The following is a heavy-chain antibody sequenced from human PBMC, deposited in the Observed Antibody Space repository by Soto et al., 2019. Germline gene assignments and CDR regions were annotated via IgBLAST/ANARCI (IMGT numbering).Heavy chain of an antibody. V-gene: IGHV3-23*01. CDR3: AKSGSDYDRAGPFDY. CDR1: GFTFSSYA. Sequence: GGYLRLSCAASGFTFSSYAMSWVRQAPGKGLEWVSATSGSGGSTYYADSVKGRFTISRDNSKNTLYLQMNSLRAEDTAVYYCAKSGSDYDRAGPFDYWGQGTLVTVSS. D-gene: IGHD3-22*01. CDR2: TSGSGGST. J-gene: IGHJ4*02.